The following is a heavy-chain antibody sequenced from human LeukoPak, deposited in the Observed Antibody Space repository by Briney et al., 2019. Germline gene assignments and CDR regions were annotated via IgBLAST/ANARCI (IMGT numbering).Heavy chain of an antibody. D-gene: IGHD3-22*01. V-gene: IGHV3-7*01. Sequence: GGSLRLSCAASGFTFSSYWMSWVRQAPGKGLEWVANIKQDGSEKYYVDSVKGRFTISRDNAKNSLYLQMNSLRAEDTAVYYCARDRDSSGYYHNEYIDYWGQGTLVTVSS. J-gene: IGHJ4*02. CDR3: ARDRDSSGYYHNEYIDY. CDR2: IKQDGSEK. CDR1: GFTFSSYW.